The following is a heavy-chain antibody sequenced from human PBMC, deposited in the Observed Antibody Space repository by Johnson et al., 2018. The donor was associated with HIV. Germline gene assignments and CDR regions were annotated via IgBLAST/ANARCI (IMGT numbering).Heavy chain of an antibody. CDR1: GFTFDDYG. Sequence: VQLVEFGGGVVRPGGSLRLYCAASGFTFDDYGMSWVRQAPGKGLEWVSGINWNGGSTGYADYVKGRLTISRDNSKNTLYLQMNSLRAEDTAVYYCAKRHGPIVGATHDAFDIWGQGTMVTVSS. V-gene: IGHV3-20*04. D-gene: IGHD1-26*01. CDR3: AKRHGPIVGATHDAFDI. CDR2: INWNGGST. J-gene: IGHJ3*02.